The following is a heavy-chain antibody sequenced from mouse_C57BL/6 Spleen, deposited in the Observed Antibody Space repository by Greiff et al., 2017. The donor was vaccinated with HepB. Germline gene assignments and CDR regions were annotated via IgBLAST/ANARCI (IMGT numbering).Heavy chain of an antibody. D-gene: IGHD1-1*01. Sequence: VKLMESGAELVRPGASVTLSCKASGYTFTDYEMHWVKQTPVHGLEWIGAIDPETGGTAYNQKFKGKAILTADKSSSTAYMELRSLTSEDSAVYYCTVLPAWFAYWAKGLWSLSLQ. V-gene: IGHV1-15*01. CDR3: TVLPAWFAY. J-gene: IGHJ3*01. CDR2: IDPETGGT. CDR1: GYTFTDYE.